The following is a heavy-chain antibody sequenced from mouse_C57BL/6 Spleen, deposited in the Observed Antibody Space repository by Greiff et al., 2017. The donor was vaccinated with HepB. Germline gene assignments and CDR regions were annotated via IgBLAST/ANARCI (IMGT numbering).Heavy chain of an antibody. Sequence: VQLQESGPELVKPGASVKISCKASGYAFSSSWMNWVKQRPGKGLEWIGRIYPGDGDTTYNGKFKGKATLTADKTSSTAYMQLSSLTSEDSAVYFCARLTTVVEGFAYWGQGTLVTVSA. D-gene: IGHD1-1*01. CDR3: ARLTTVVEGFAY. CDR1: GYAFSSSW. V-gene: IGHV1-82*01. J-gene: IGHJ3*01. CDR2: IYPGDGDT.